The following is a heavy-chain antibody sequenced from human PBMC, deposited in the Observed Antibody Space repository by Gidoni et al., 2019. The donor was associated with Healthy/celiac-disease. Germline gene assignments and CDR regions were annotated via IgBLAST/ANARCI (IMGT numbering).Heavy chain of an antibody. CDR3: ASHSYHWQWRNYYYGMDV. CDR1: GFTVSSTY. CDR2: IYSGGST. V-gene: IGHV3-66*04. Sequence: EVQLVESGGGWVQPGGSLSLSCAASGFTVSSTYMSWVRQATGKGLEWVSVIYSGGSTYYADSVKGRFTISRDNSKNTLYLQMNSLRAEDTAVYYCASHSYHWQWRNYYYGMDVWGQGTTVTVSS. J-gene: IGHJ6*02. D-gene: IGHD6-19*01.